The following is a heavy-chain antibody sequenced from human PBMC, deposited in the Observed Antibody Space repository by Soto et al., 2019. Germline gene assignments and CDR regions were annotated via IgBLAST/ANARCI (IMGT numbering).Heavy chain of an antibody. D-gene: IGHD3-22*01. J-gene: IGHJ4*02. V-gene: IGHV3-33*01. Sequence: GGSLRLSCAASGFNFSSYVMHWVRQAPGKGLEWVAVIWYDGGNKYYADSVKGRFTISRDNSKNTLYLQMNSLRAEDTAVYYCARDGQWFSRDGPRSSYYFHYLGQGPPVTV. CDR3: ARDGQWFSRDGPRSSYYFHY. CDR2: IWYDGGNK. CDR1: GFNFSSYV.